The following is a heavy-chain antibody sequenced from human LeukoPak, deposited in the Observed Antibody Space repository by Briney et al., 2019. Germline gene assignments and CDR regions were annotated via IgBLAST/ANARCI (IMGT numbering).Heavy chain of an antibody. Sequence: GRSLRLSCAASGFTFSSYGMHWVRQAPGKGLEWVAVIWYDGSNKYYADSVKGRFTISRDNSKNTLYLQMNSLRAEDTAAYYCAKDLLHGASKSMVRGVIIETYMDVWGKGTTVTVSS. CDR3: AKDLLHGASKSMVRGVIIETYMDV. D-gene: IGHD3-10*01. J-gene: IGHJ6*03. CDR2: IWYDGSNK. CDR1: GFTFSSYG. V-gene: IGHV3-33*06.